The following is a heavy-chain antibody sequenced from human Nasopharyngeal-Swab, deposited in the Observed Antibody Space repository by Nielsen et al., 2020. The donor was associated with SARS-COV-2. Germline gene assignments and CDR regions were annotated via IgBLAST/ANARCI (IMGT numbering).Heavy chain of an antibody. CDR1: GGSISSYY. CDR3: ARGSRGGTTSYYYYYYMDV. D-gene: IGHD1-1*01. V-gene: IGHV4-59*01. CDR2: IYHSGSA. Sequence: SETLSLTCTVSGGSISSYYWSWIRQPSGEGLEWIGHIYHSGSANYSPSLKSRVTISVDTSKNQFSLKLSSVNAADTALYYCARGSRGGTTSYYYYYYMDVWGKGTTVTVSS. J-gene: IGHJ6*03.